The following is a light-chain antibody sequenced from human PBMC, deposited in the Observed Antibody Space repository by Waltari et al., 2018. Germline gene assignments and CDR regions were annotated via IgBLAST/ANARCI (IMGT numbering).Light chain of an antibody. CDR3: SSYTSSSTWV. V-gene: IGLV2-14*01. J-gene: IGLJ3*02. CDR2: EVI. Sequence: QSALTQPASVSGSPGQSITISCTGTSSDVGGYNYVSWYQQNPGKAPKLMIYEVINRPSGVSKRFSGSKSGNTASLTISGLQADDEADYYCSSYTSSSTWVFGGGTKLTVL. CDR1: SSDVGGYNY.